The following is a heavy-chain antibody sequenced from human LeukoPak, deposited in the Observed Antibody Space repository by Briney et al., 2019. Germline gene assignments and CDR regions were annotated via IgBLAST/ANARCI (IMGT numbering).Heavy chain of an antibody. Sequence: PSETLSLTCTVSGYSISSGYYWGWIRQPPGKGLEWIGSIYHSGSTNYNPSLKSRVTISVDTSKNQFSLKLSSVTAADTAVYYCARVRLLGYCSSTSCRYNWFDPWGQGTLSPSPQ. D-gene: IGHD2-2*01. CDR3: ARVRLLGYCSSTSCRYNWFDP. CDR2: IYHSGST. CDR1: GYSISSGYY. J-gene: IGHJ5*02. V-gene: IGHV4-38-2*02.